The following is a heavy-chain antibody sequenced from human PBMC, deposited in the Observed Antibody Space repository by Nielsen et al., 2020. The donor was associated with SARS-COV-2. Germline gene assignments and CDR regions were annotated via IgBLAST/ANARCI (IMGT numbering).Heavy chain of an antibody. Sequence: GGSLRLSCAASGFPVSNKYMSWVRQAPGKGLEWVSILYSGGYTYYADSVKGRFTISRDNSKNTLSLQMNSLRVDDTAVYYCANSLGWYGYYYYYGMDVWGQGTTVTVS. CDR2: LYSGGYT. J-gene: IGHJ6*02. D-gene: IGHD6-19*01. CDR1: GFPVSNKY. V-gene: IGHV3-66*01. CDR3: ANSLGWYGYYYYYGMDV.